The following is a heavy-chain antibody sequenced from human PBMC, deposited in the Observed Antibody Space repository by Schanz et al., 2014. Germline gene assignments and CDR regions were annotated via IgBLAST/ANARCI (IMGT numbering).Heavy chain of an antibody. CDR3: ARDGNYYGSRNYYKTPYYFDY. J-gene: IGHJ4*02. V-gene: IGHV3-NL1*01. CDR1: GFTFSSYG. CDR2: IYASGAT. Sequence: VQLLESGGGLVQPGGSLRLSCAASGFTFSSYGMHWVRQAPGKGLEWVSSIYASGATYYADSVKRRFTISRDISKNTLHLQVTSLRAEDTAIYYCARDGNYYGSRNYYKTPYYFDYWGQGTLVTVSS. D-gene: IGHD3-10*01.